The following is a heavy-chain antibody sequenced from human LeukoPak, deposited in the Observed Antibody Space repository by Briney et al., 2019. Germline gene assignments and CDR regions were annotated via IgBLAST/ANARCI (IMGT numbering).Heavy chain of an antibody. CDR1: GFTFSSYG. J-gene: IGHJ5*02. CDR2: IRCDGSHK. D-gene: IGHD3-16*01. V-gene: IGHV3-30*02. Sequence: GGSLRLSCAASGFTFSSYGMHWVRQAPGKGLEWVSFIRCDGSHKYYADSVKGRFTISRDNSKNTLYLQMNSLRAGDTAVYYCAKDDNYIRFLSWGQGTLVTVSS. CDR3: AKDDNYIRFLS.